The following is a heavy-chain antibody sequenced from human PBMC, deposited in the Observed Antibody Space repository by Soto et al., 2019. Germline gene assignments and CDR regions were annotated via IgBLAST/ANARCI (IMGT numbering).Heavy chain of an antibody. CDR2: ISYDGSNK. CDR1: GFTFSSYG. D-gene: IGHD1-1*01. CDR3: AKESTKRHYYYYYGMDV. V-gene: IGHV3-30*18. J-gene: IGHJ6*02. Sequence: GGSLRLSCAACGFTFSSYGMHWVRQAPGKGLEWVAVISYDGSNKYYADSVKGRFTISRDNSKNTLYLQMNSLRAEDTAVYYCAKESTKRHYYYYYGMDVWGQGATVTVSS.